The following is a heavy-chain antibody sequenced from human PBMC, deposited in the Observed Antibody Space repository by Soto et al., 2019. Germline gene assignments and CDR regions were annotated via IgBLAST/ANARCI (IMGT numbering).Heavy chain of an antibody. D-gene: IGHD3-22*01. CDR1: GYSFTSYW. J-gene: IGHJ6*02. CDR2: IDPSDSYT. Sequence: PGESLKISCKGSGYSFTSYWISWVRQMPWKGLEWMGRIDPSDSYTNYSPSFQGHVTISADKSISTAYLQWSSLKASDTAMYYCARQDYYDSSGYYGGDYYYYYGMDVWGQGTTVTVSS. CDR3: ARQDYYDSSGYYGGDYYYYYGMDV. V-gene: IGHV5-10-1*01.